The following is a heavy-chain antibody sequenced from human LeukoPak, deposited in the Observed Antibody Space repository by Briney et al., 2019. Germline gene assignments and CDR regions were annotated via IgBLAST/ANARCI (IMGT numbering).Heavy chain of an antibody. CDR1: GFTFSSYA. Sequence: GGSLRLSCAASGFTFSSYAMHWVRQAPGKGLEWMAVISYDGSNKYYADSVKGRFTISRDNSKNTLYLQMNSLRAEDTAVYYCARWGDCSSTSCYGLFDYWGQGTLVTVSS. CDR2: ISYDGSNK. D-gene: IGHD2-2*01. J-gene: IGHJ4*02. CDR3: ARWGDCSSTSCYGLFDY. V-gene: IGHV3-30-3*01.